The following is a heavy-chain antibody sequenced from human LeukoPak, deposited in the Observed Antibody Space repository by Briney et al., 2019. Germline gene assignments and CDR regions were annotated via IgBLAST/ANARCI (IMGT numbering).Heavy chain of an antibody. CDR3: AKDLYYYDSSGPPQTRY. D-gene: IGHD3-22*01. V-gene: IGHV3-30*18. CDR2: ISYDGSNK. CDR1: GFTFSSYG. J-gene: IGHJ4*02. Sequence: GGSLRLSCAASGFTFSSYGMHWVRQAPGKGLEWVAVISYDGSNKYYADSVKGRFTISRDNSKNTLYLQMNSLRAEDTAAYYCAKDLYYYDSSGPPQTRYWGQGTLVTVSS.